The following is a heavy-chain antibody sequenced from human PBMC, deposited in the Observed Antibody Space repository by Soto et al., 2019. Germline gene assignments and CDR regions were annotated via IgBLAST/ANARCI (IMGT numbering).Heavy chain of an antibody. CDR1: GGTFSSYA. CDR2: IIPIFGTA. CDR3: ARDRADYYDSSDPFGDGFDI. Sequence: AASVKVSCKASGGTFSSYAISWVRQAPGQGLEWMGGIIPIFGTANYAQKFQGRVTITADESTSTAYMELSSLRSEDTAVYYCARDRADYYDSSDPFGDGFDIWG. J-gene: IGHJ3*02. V-gene: IGHV1-69*13. D-gene: IGHD3-22*01.